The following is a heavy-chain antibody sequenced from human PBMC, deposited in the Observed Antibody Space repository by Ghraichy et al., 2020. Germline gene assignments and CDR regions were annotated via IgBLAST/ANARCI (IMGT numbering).Heavy chain of an antibody. CDR1: GGSIDNYY. J-gene: IGHJ3*01. CDR2: IYNSATT. V-gene: IGHV4-59*01. D-gene: IGHD2/OR15-2a*01. CDR3: ARNMAD. Sequence: SETLSLTCTVSGGSIDNYYWSWIRQPPGKGLEWIAYIYNSATTHYNPSLKSRVTISVDTSRNQFSLTVNSLTAADTAGYYCARNMADWGQGTMVTVSS.